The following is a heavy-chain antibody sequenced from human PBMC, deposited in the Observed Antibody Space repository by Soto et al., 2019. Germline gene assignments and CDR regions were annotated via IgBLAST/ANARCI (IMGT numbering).Heavy chain of an antibody. V-gene: IGHV4-31*03. D-gene: IGHD3-3*01. Sequence: PWETLSLTCTVSGGSISNGGYYWTWIRQHPGKGLEWIGYIYYSGSTYYNPSLKSRVTISVDTSKNQFSLKLTSVTAAGTAVYYCARDVTDFWSGHEGMDVWGQGTTVTVSS. J-gene: IGHJ6*02. CDR1: GGSISNGGYY. CDR2: IYYSGST. CDR3: ARDVTDFWSGHEGMDV.